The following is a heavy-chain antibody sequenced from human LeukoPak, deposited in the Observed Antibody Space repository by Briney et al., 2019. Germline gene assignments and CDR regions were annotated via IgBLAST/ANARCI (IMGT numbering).Heavy chain of an antibody. D-gene: IGHD6-19*01. CDR3: AKGAVAGTGVSYYFEY. CDR2: ISGSGGRT. Sequence: GGSLRLSCAASGFTFSSYAMSWVRQAPGKGLEWVSAISGSGGRTYYADSVEGRFTISRDNSKNTLYLQMNSLRAEDTAVYYCAKGAVAGTGVSYYFEYWGQGTLVTVSS. J-gene: IGHJ4*02. CDR1: GFTFSSYA. V-gene: IGHV3-23*01.